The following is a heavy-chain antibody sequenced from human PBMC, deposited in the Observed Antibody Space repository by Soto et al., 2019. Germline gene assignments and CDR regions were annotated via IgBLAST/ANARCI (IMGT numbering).Heavy chain of an antibody. CDR2: ISSSSSTI. J-gene: IGHJ3*02. CDR1: GFTFSSYS. CDR3: ARAPIYYNWKTPGAFDI. D-gene: IGHD1-20*01. V-gene: IGHV3-48*02. Sequence: EVQLVESGGGLVQPGGSLRLSCAASGFTFSSYSMNWVRQAPGKGLEWVSYISSSSSTIYYADSVKGRFTISRDNAKNSLYLQMNSLRDEDTAVYYCARAPIYYNWKTPGAFDIWGQGTMVTVSS.